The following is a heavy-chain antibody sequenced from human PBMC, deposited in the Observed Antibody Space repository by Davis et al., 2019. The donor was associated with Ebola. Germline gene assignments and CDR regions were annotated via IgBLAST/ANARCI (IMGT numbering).Heavy chain of an antibody. D-gene: IGHD6-19*01. CDR1: GYTFTSYY. V-gene: IGHV1-69*04. Sequence: AASVKVSCKASGYTFTSYYMHWVRQAPGQGLEWMGRIIPILGIANYAQKFQGRVTITADKSTSTAYMELSSLRSEDTAVYYCARDLAVAGDYWGQGTLVTVSS. CDR2: IIPILGIA. CDR3: ARDLAVAGDY. J-gene: IGHJ4*02.